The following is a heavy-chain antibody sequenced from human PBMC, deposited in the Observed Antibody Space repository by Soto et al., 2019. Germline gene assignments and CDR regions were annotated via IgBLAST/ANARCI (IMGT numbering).Heavy chain of an antibody. V-gene: IGHV1-46*02. CDR3: ARDLVPIWNYVGLAPGAQHWFDP. CDR1: GYTFNNYF. D-gene: IGHD1-7*01. J-gene: IGHJ5*02. Sequence: QVQLVQSGAEVRKPGASVKVSCKASGYTFNNYFMHWVRQAPAQGLEWMGVITPSSGSTTSAQRCQGRLTMTRDTSTSTVYVELRSLRSEDTAVYFCARDLVPIWNYVGLAPGAQHWFDPWGQGTLVTVSS. CDR2: ITPSSGST.